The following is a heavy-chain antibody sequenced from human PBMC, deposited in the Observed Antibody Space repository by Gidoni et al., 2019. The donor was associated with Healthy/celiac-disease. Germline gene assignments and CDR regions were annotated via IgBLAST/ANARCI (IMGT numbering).Heavy chain of an antibody. CDR2: ISSSSSYI. CDR1: GFTFSSYR. V-gene: IGHV3-21*01. D-gene: IGHD3-22*01. CDR3: ARDYYYDSSCLDY. J-gene: IGHJ4*02. Sequence: VQLVESGGGLVKPGGSLRLSCAASGFTFSSYRMNWVRQATGKGLEWVSSISSSSSYIYYADSVKGRFTISRDNAKNSLYLQMNSLRAEDTAVYYCARDYYYDSSCLDYWGQGTLVTVSS.